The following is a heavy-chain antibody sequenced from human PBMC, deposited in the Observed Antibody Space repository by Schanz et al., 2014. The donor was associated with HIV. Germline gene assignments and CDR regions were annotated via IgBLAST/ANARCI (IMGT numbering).Heavy chain of an antibody. CDR2: ILNEERKK. D-gene: IGHD3-22*01. CDR1: GFNFNSYG. V-gene: IGHV3-30*18. J-gene: IGHJ6*02. CDR3: AKDRNYYDSKYRGKGNYYYYYGMDV. Sequence: QVQLVESGGGVVQPGRALRLSCAASGFNFNSYGMHWGRQAPGKGLEWVAVILNEERKKLYADSVKGRFTISRDNSKNTLYLQLKSLRPEDTAVYYCAKDRNYYDSKYRGKGNYYYYYGMDVWGQGTTVTVSS.